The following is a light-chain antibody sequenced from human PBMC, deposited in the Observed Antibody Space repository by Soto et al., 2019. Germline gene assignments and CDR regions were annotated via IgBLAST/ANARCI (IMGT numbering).Light chain of an antibody. CDR3: QKLNAYPPWT. J-gene: IGKJ1*01. CDR2: GAS. V-gene: IGKV1-9*01. Sequence: QLTQSPSSLSASVGDRVTITCRARQGISSNLAWYQQKPGRAPKLLIFGASTLQSGVPPRFSGSGSGTDFTLTISSLQPEDFATYFCQKLNAYPPWTFGQGTKVDIK. CDR1: QGISSN.